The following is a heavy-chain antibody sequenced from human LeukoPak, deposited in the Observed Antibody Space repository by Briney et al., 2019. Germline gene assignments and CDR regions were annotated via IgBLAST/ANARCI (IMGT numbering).Heavy chain of an antibody. V-gene: IGHV3-21*01. CDR1: GFTFSSYN. CDR3: SRDVKSSGCYPGETKDY. CDR2: ISSRSRNI. J-gene: IGHJ4*01. Sequence: GGSLRLSCAASGFTFSSYNMNWVRQAPGKGREWVASISSRSRNIYYADSVKGRFTISRDNAKNSLYLQMNSLRAEETAMYYCSRDVKSSGCYPGETKDYSGPGTLVT. D-gene: IGHD6-19*01.